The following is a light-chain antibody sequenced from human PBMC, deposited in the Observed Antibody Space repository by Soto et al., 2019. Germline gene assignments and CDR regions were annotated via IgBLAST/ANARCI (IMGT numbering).Light chain of an antibody. CDR3: GTWDSSLSVGV. CDR1: SSNIGNNY. CDR2: DNN. V-gene: IGLV1-51*01. J-gene: IGLJ2*01. Sequence: QSVLTQPPSVSAAPGQKVTISCSGSSSNIGNNYVSWYQHLPGTAPKLLIYDNNKRPSGIPDRFSGSKSGTSATLVITGLQTGDEADYYCGTWDSSLSVGVFGGGTKLTVL.